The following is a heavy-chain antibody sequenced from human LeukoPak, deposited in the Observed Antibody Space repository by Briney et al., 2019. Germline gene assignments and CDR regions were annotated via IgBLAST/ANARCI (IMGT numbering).Heavy chain of an antibody. D-gene: IGHD1-26*01. Sequence: PSQTLSLTCTVSGGSISSGSYYWSWIRQPAGKGLEWIGRIYTSGSTNYNPSLKSRVTISVDTSKNQFSLKLSSVTAADTAVYYCAREVWELGKPPYHNWFDPWGQGTLVTVSS. CDR2: IYTSGST. CDR1: GGSISSGSYY. J-gene: IGHJ5*02. V-gene: IGHV4-61*02. CDR3: AREVWELGKPPYHNWFDP.